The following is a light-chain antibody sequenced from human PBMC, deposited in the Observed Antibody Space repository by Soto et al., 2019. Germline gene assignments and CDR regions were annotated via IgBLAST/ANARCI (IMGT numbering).Light chain of an antibody. CDR3: QQYGSSPQT. J-gene: IGKJ1*01. CDR2: GAS. CDR1: QSISDT. V-gene: IGKV3-20*01. Sequence: EIVMTQSPATLSVSPGGRATLSCRASQSISDTLAWYQQAPGQAPRLLIYGASRRATGIPDRFSGSGSGTDFALTISRLEPEDFAVYYCQQYGSSPQTFGQGTKVDIK.